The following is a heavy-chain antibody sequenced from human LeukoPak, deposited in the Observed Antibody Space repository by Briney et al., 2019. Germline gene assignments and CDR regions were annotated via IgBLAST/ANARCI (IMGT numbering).Heavy chain of an antibody. CDR2: INPNSGGT. V-gene: IGHV1-2*02. J-gene: IGHJ2*01. CDR1: GYTFTGFY. D-gene: IGHD7-27*01. Sequence: ASVKVSCKASGYTFTGFYIHWVRQAPGQGLEWMGWINPNSGGTDYAQKFQGRVTMTTDTSIRTAYMELSSLRSDDTAVYYCAILPWGLGNNWYFYLWRRGTLVAVSS. CDR3: AILPWGLGNNWYFYL.